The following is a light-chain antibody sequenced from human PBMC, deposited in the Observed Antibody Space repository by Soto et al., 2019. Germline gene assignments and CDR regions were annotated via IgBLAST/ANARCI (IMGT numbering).Light chain of an antibody. J-gene: IGKJ2*01. CDR1: ESVSTT. V-gene: IGKV3-15*01. CDR3: HQNTAYPYT. CDR2: GAS. Sequence: EIVMTQSPATLSVSPGERATLSCRASESVSTTLAWYQQKPGQAPRVLIYGASTRATGIPARFSGSGSGTEFTLTISSLQSEDSATYYCHQNTAYPYTFGQGTKLEIK.